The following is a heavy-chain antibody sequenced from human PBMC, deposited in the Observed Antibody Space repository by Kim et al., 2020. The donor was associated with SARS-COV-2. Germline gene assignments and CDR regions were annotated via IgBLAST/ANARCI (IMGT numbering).Heavy chain of an antibody. CDR1: GGSISSSSYY. CDR2: IYYSGST. J-gene: IGHJ4*02. V-gene: IGHV4-39*07. CDR3: AREGVRHY. Sequence: SETLSLTCTVSGGSISSSSYYWGWIRQPPGKGLEWIGSIYYSGSTYYNPSLKSRVTISVDTYKNQFSLKLSSVTAADTAVYYCAREGVRHYWGQGTLVTVSS.